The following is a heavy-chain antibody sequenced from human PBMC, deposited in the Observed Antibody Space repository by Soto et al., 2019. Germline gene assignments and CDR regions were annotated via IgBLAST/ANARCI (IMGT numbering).Heavy chain of an antibody. V-gene: IGHV1-24*01. Sequence: ASVKVSCKVSGYTLSEVAIHWVRQTPGEGLEWIGGFDPENDETSYAQNFQGRVTLTEDTSTDTAYLELSGLRSEDTAIYYCTIAAYCSGATCYSGYNWFHPWGQGSLVTVSS. CDR3: TIAAYCSGATCYSGYNWFHP. CDR2: FDPENDET. J-gene: IGHJ5*02. CDR1: GYTLSEVA. D-gene: IGHD2-2*01.